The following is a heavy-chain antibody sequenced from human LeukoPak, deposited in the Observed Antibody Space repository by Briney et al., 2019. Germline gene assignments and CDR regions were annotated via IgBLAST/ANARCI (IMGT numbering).Heavy chain of an antibody. J-gene: IGHJ4*02. D-gene: IGHD2-8*01. CDR2: IYYNGST. CDR3: AKDRSCTNDVCHGDFDY. V-gene: IGHV4-59*12. Sequence: SETLSLTCTVSGGSISSYSWSWIRQPPGKRLEWIGDIYYNGSTNYNPSLKSRVTMSVDTSRNYFSLKLSSVSATDTAVYYCAKDRSCTNDVCHGDFDYWGQGTLVTVSS. CDR1: GGSISSYS.